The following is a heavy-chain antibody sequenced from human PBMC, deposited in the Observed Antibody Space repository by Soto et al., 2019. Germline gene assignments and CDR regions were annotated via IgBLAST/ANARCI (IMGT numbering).Heavy chain of an antibody. J-gene: IGHJ5*02. V-gene: IGHV4-59*01. D-gene: IGHD3-10*01. CDR3: ARGVKWFGELLYSPQGFDP. Sequence: SETLSLTCTVSGGSISSYYWSWIRQPPGKGLEWIGYIYYSGSTNYNPSLKSRVTISVDTSKNQFSLKLSSVTAADTAVYYCARGVKWFGELLYSPQGFDPWGQGTLVTAPQ. CDR2: IYYSGST. CDR1: GGSISSYY.